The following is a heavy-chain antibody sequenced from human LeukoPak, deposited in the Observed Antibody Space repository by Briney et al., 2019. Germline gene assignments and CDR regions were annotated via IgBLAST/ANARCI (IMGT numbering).Heavy chain of an antibody. J-gene: IGHJ4*02. CDR1: GFTFGDYA. Sequence: PGGSLRLSCTASGFTFGDYAMSWFRQAPGKGLEWVGFIRSKAYGGTTEYAASVKGRFTISRDDSKGIAYLQMNSLKTEDTAVYYRTRDLLAAAGTGSGYWRQGTLVSLSS. CDR3: TRDLLAAAGTGSGY. CDR2: IRSKAYGGTT. V-gene: IGHV3-49*03. D-gene: IGHD6-13*01.